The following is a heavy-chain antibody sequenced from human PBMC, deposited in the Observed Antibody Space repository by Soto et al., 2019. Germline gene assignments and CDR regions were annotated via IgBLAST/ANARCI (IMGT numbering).Heavy chain of an antibody. CDR3: VREDRSAHSSGARKATNY. CDR2: ISSSSSYI. Sequence: GGSLRLWCAASGCTFSSYSMNWVRQAPGKGLEWVSSISSSSSYIYYADSVKGRFTISRENAKNSLYLQMNSLRAEDTAVYYCVREDRSAHSSGARKATNYWGQGTLVTGSS. V-gene: IGHV3-21*01. J-gene: IGHJ4*02. D-gene: IGHD3-22*01. CDR1: GCTFSSYS.